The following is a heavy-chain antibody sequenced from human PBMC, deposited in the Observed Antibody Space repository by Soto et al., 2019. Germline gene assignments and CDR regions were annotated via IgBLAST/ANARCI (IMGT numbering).Heavy chain of an antibody. V-gene: IGHV3-30-3*01. CDR3: ARDLTIKEYYFDY. CDR1: GFTFSSYA. CDR2: ISYDGSNK. J-gene: IGHJ4*02. Sequence: GGSLRLSCAASGFTFSSYAMHWVRQAPGKGLEWVAVISYDGSNKYYADSVKGRFTISRDNSKNTLYLQMNSLRAEDTAVYYCARDLTIKEYYFDYWGQGTLVTVSS. D-gene: IGHD7-27*01.